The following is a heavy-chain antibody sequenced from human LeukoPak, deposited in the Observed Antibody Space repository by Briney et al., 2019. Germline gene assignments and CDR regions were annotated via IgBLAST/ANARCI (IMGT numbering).Heavy chain of an antibody. CDR3: AREDSRDAFDI. CDR2: ISSTSSHI. Sequence: GSLRLSCAASGFTFSSSEMSWVRQAPGKGLEWISYISSTSSHIYYADSVKGRFTISRDNAKNSLYLQMYSLGAGDTAVYYCAREDSRDAFDIWGQGTLVTVS. V-gene: IGHV3-48*03. CDR1: GFTFSSSE. D-gene: IGHD3-22*01. J-gene: IGHJ3*02.